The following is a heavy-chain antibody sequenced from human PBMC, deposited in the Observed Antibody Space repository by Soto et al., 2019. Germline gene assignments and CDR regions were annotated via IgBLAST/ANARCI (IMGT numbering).Heavy chain of an antibody. D-gene: IGHD1-1*01. CDR2: INPNTGGT. V-gene: IGHV1-2*02. J-gene: IGHJ4*02. Sequence: QVPLVQSGAEVKKPGASVKVSCKASGYTFTGYFIQWVRQAPGQGPEWMGRINPNTGGTKYAQKFPGXXPXTXXTSSSTAYMELSRLTSDDTAVYYCARGTATLCFDYWGQGTLVTVS. CDR3: ARGTATLCFDY. CDR1: GYTFTGYF.